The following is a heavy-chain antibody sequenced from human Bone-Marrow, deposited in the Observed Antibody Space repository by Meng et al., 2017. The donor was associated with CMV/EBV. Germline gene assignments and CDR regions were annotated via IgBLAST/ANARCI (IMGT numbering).Heavy chain of an antibody. CDR2: IESHSDGGTT. Sequence: GGSLRLSCAASGFTFSSAWMSWVRQVPGKGLEWVGRIESHSDGGTTEYAAPVKGRFTISRDDSKKSLFLHMNSLKTEDTAVYYCTTDMAETITNVGGVITYFDHWGQGTRVTVYS. CDR1: GFTFSSAW. CDR3: TTDMAETITNVGGVITYFDH. J-gene: IGHJ4*02. V-gene: IGHV3-15*04. D-gene: IGHD3-3*01.